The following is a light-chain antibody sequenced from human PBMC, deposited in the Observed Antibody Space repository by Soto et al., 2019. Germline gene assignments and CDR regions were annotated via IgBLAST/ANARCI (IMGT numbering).Light chain of an antibody. CDR1: HSDVGSYNL. CDR3: CSYAGSTTQTYV. CDR2: EVS. J-gene: IGLJ1*01. V-gene: IGLV2-23*02. Sequence: QSALTQPASVSGSPGQSITISCTGTHSDVGSYNLVSWYQQHPGKAPKVIIYEVSERPSGVSDRFSGSKSGNTASLMISGPRAEYEADYYCCSYAGSTTQTYVFGSGTKLTVL.